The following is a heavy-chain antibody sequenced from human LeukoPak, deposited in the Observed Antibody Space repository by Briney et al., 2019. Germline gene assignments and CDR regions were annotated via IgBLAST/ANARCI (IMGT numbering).Heavy chain of an antibody. CDR2: ISYDGSNK. D-gene: IGHD1-1*01. V-gene: IGHV3-30-3*01. J-gene: IGHJ4*02. Sequence: GGSLRLSCAASGFTFSSYAMHWVRQAPGKGLEWVAVISYDGSNKYYADSVKGRFTFSRDNSKNTLYLQMNSLRAEDTAVYYCAREYNWNDEGYMDYWGQGTLVTVSS. CDR1: GFTFSSYA. CDR3: AREYNWNDEGYMDY.